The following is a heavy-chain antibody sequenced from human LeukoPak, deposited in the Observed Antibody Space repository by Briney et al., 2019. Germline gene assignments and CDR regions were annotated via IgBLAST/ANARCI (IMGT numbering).Heavy chain of an antibody. J-gene: IGHJ6*03. Sequence: GGSLRLSCVASGFTFSTYDMHWVRQATGKGLEWVSAIDTAGDTYYPGSVKGRFTISRESAKNSLYLQMNSLTAGDTAVYYCAKSYGSGSRGYYYYYMDVWGKGTTVTISS. CDR1: GFTFSTYD. V-gene: IGHV3-13*01. CDR3: AKSYGSGSRGYYYYYMDV. D-gene: IGHD3-10*01. CDR2: IDTAGDT.